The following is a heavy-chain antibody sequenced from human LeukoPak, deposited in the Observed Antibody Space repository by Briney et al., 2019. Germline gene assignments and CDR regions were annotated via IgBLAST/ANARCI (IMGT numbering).Heavy chain of an antibody. CDR3: AKAPLLWFGELLYIDY. J-gene: IGHJ4*02. D-gene: IGHD3-10*01. Sequence: GGSLRLSCAASGFSFSTYNMNWVRQAPGKGLEWVSAISGSGGSTYYADSVKGRFTISRDNSKNTLYLQMNSLRAEDTAVYYCAKAPLLWFGELLYIDYWGQGTLVTVSS. CDR2: ISGSGGST. CDR1: GFSFSTYN. V-gene: IGHV3-23*01.